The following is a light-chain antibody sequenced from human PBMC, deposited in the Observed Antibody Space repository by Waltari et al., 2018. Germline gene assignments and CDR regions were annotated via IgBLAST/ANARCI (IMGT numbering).Light chain of an antibody. CDR2: NDY. CDR3: AVWDDSLNGWV. Sequence: QSVLTQPPSASGTPGQRVTISCSGDTSNIGTNTVHWYQQLPGAAPKLLIYNDYQRPSGVPDRCSGSKSGASASLAISGLQSEDEAEYYCAVWDDSLNGWVFGGGTKLTVL. V-gene: IGLV1-44*01. J-gene: IGLJ3*02. CDR1: TSNIGTNT.